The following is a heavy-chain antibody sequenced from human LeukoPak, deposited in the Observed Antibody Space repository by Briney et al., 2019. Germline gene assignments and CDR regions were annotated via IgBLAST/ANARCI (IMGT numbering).Heavy chain of an antibody. Sequence: GRSLRLSCAASGFTFSSYAMSSVRQAPRNGLELVSGISDSGGSAYYADSVKGRFTISRDNSKSTLYLQMNSLRVEDTAVYYCAKARSGSTTSCYNYWGQGTLVTVSS. CDR3: AKARSGSTTSCYNY. CDR1: GFTFSSYA. CDR2: ISDSGGSA. V-gene: IGHV3-23*01. D-gene: IGHD2-2*02. J-gene: IGHJ4*02.